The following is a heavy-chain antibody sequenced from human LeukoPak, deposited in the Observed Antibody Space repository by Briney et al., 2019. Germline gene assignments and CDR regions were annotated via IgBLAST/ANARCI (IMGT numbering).Heavy chain of an antibody. D-gene: IGHD2-15*01. CDR1: GFTFSSYD. CDR2: IGTAGDT. CDR3: VRGPYCSGGSCYGHFDY. Sequence: PGGSLRLSCAASGFTFSSYDTYWVRQATGKGLEWVSAIGTAGDTYYPGSVKGRFTISRENAKNSLYLQMNSLRVGDTAVYYCVRGPYCSGGSCYGHFDYWGQGTLVTASS. J-gene: IGHJ4*02. V-gene: IGHV3-13*01.